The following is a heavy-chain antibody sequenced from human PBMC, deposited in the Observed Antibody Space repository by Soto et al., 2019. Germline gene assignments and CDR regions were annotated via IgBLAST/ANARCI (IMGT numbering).Heavy chain of an antibody. CDR3: ARSLGSGSYRYYYYYGMDV. V-gene: IGHV5-51*01. CDR1: GYSFTSYW. Sequence: VESLKISCNGSGYSFTSYWIGWVRQMPWKGLEWMGIIYPGDSDTRYSPSFQGQVTISADKSISTAYLQWSSLKASDTAMYYCARSLGSGSYRYYYYYGMDVWGQGTTVTVSS. J-gene: IGHJ6*02. CDR2: IYPGDSDT. D-gene: IGHD3-10*01.